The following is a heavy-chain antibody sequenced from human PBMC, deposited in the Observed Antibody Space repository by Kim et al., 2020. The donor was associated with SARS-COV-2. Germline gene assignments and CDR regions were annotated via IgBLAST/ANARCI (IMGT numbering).Heavy chain of an antibody. J-gene: IGHJ3*02. V-gene: IGHV3-48*03. Sequence: GGSLRLSCTTSAFTLSNYEMYWVRQAPGKGLEWVSYISSRSDRIYYADSVKGRFTISRDNAQNSVYLQMSSLRAEDTAVYYCARATRRYFDWGSIRTPGAVAFAIWGQGTIVTLSS. CDR2: ISSRSDRI. D-gene: IGHD3-9*01. CDR3: ARATRRYFDWGSIRTPGAVAFAI. CDR1: AFTLSNYE.